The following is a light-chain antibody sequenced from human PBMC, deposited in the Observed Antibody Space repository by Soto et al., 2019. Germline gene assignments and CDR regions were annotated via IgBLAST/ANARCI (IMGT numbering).Light chain of an antibody. V-gene: IGKV1-5*03. Sequence: DIQMTQSPSTLSASVGDRVNITCRASEIINGWLAWYQQKPGKAPKLLISRASDLQTGVPTRFSGSGSGTEFTLTISSLQTDDFATYYCQQYNSYFFTFGLGPKWMSN. J-gene: IGKJ3*01. CDR2: RAS. CDR3: QQYNSYFFT. CDR1: EIINGW.